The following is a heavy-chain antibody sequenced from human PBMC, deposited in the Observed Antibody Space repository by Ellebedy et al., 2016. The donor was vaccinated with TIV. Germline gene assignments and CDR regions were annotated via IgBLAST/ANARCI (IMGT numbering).Heavy chain of an antibody. D-gene: IGHD3-3*01. J-gene: IGHJ6*02. CDR3: AAERRGESGFSYYYYGMDV. V-gene: IGHV1-58*02. CDR2: IVVGSGNT. CDR1: GFTFTSSA. Sequence: AASVKVSCKASGFTFTSSAMQWVRQARGQRLEWIGWIVVGSGNTNYAQKFQERVTITRDMSTSTAYMELSGLRSEDTAVYYCAAERRGESGFSYYYYGMDVWGQGTTVTVSS.